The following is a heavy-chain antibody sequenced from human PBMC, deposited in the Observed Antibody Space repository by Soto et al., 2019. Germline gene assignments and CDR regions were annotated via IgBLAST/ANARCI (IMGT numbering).Heavy chain of an antibody. D-gene: IGHD3-22*01. CDR2: ISAHNGHT. V-gene: IGHV1-18*01. J-gene: IGHJ2*01. Sequence: QVQLEQSGAEVKKPGASVKVSCKASGYIFTNYGISWVRQAPGQGLEWMGWISAHNGHTNYAQKFQGRVTMTTDTSTSTAYMELRSLKSDDTAVYYCARDLERITMILVEYWYFDLWGRGTLVTVSS. CDR3: ARDLERITMILVEYWYFDL. CDR1: GYIFTNYG.